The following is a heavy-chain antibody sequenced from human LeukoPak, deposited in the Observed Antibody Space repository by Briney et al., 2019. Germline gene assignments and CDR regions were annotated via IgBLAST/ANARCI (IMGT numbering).Heavy chain of an antibody. CDR3: ASVSDPPRNV. CDR2: ISSSGSTI. D-gene: IGHD2/OR15-2a*01. J-gene: IGHJ6*04. V-gene: IGHV3-48*03. CDR1: GFTFSSYE. Sequence: GGSLRLSCAASGFTFSSYEMNWVRQASGKGLEWVSYISSSGSTIYYADSVKGRFTISRDNAKNSLYLQMNSLRAEDTAVYYCASVSDPPRNVRGKGTTVTVSS.